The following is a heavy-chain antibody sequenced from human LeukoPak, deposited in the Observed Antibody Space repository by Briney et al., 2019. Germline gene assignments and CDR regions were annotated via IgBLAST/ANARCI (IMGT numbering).Heavy chain of an antibody. J-gene: IGHJ4*02. CDR3: ARNKRLGWERADTTFDY. V-gene: IGHV4-4*07. D-gene: IGHD1-1*01. CDR1: GGSISSYY. Sequence: PSETLSLTCTVSGGSISSYYWSWIRQPAGKGLEWIGRIYSSGSTNYNPSLKSRLAMSVDTSKNQFSLRLSSVTAADTAVHYCARNKRLGWERADTTFDYWGQGTLVTVSS. CDR2: IYSSGST.